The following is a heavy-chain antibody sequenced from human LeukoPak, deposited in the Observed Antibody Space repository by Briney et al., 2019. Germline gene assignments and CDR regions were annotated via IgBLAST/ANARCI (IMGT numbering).Heavy chain of an antibody. CDR1: GFTFSSYS. V-gene: IGHV3-21*04. Sequence: PGGSLRLSCAASGFTFSSYSMNWVRQAPGKGLEWVSSISSSSSYIYYADSVKGRFTISRDNAKNSLYLQMNSLRAEDTALYYCAKDDSSITGTKRHWGQGTLVAVSS. CDR2: ISSSSSYI. D-gene: IGHD1-7*01. J-gene: IGHJ4*02. CDR3: AKDDSSITGTKRH.